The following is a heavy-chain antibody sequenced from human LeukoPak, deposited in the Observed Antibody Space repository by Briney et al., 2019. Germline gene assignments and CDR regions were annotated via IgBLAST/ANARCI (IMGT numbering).Heavy chain of an antibody. D-gene: IGHD2-15*01. J-gene: IGHJ4*02. Sequence: VASVKVSCKASGYTFTGYYMHWVRQAPGQGLEWMGIINPSGGSTSYAQKFQGRVTMTRDTSTSTVYMELSSLRSEDTAVYYCARELGERGLLYYWGQGTLVTVSS. V-gene: IGHV1-46*01. CDR1: GYTFTGYY. CDR3: ARELGERGLLYY. CDR2: INPSGGST.